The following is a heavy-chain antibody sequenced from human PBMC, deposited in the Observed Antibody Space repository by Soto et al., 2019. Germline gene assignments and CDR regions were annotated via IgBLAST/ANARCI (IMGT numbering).Heavy chain of an antibody. V-gene: IGHV4-34*01. D-gene: IGHD1-26*01. Sequence: PSETLSLTCAVYGGSFSGYYWTWIRQPPGTGLEWIGEINHSGSTNYNPSLKSRVTISVDKSKNQFSLKLSSVTAADTAVYYCATVGWELRSPFDYWGQGTLVTVSS. J-gene: IGHJ4*02. CDR3: ATVGWELRSPFDY. CDR1: GGSFSGYY. CDR2: INHSGST.